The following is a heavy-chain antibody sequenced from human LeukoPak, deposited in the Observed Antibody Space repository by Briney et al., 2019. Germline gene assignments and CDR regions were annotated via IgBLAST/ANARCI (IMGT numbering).Heavy chain of an antibody. V-gene: IGHV3-11*06. Sequence: GGSLRLSCAAPGFTFSDYYMSWVRQAPGKGLEWVSYIRGSSTYTKYADSVKGRFTISRDNTKKSLYLQMNSLRAEDTAVYYCARAERYFDGWEFDPWGQGTLVTVSS. D-gene: IGHD3-9*01. CDR1: GFTFSDYY. CDR2: IRGSSTYT. J-gene: IGHJ5*02. CDR3: ARAERYFDGWEFDP.